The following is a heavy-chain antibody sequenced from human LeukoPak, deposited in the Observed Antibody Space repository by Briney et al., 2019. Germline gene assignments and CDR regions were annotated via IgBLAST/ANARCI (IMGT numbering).Heavy chain of an antibody. CDR1: GYTFNVYY. J-gene: IGHJ5*02. CDR3: ARDYTYYDILTGYVYRNWFDP. D-gene: IGHD3-9*01. CDR2: INPNSGGT. V-gene: IGHV1-2*02. Sequence: ASVKVSCRASGYTFNVYYIHWVRQAPGQGLEWMGWINPNSGGTNYAQKFQGRVTMTRDTSISTAYMELSRLRSDDTAVYYCARDYTYYDILTGYVYRNWFDPWGQGTLVTVSS.